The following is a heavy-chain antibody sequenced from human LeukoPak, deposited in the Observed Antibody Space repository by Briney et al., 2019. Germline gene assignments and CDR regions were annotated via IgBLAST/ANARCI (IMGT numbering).Heavy chain of an antibody. CDR3: ARASYYYDSSGYYFDY. D-gene: IGHD3-22*01. J-gene: IGHJ4*02. CDR1: GGSISSTNYY. CDR2: VYYGGST. Sequence: KPSETLSLTCTVSGGSISSTNYYWGWIRQPPGKGLEWIGSVYYGGSTYYNPSLKSRVSISVDTSKNQFSLKLSSVTAADTAVYYCARASYYYDSSGYYFDYWGQGTLVTVSS. V-gene: IGHV4-39*07.